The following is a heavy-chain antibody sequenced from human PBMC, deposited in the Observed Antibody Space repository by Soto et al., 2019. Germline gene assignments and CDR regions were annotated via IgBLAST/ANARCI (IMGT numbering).Heavy chain of an antibody. V-gene: IGHV3-30*18. J-gene: IGHJ3*02. Sequence: QVQLAESGGGVVQPGRSLTITCAASGFTLGTYGMHWVRQAPGKGLEWVAVISNDGGDKYYSDSVMGRVTISRDNSKNTLFLQMNSRRAEDTAVYFCAKEFFDSSGFYPSLDALDIWGQGTVVTVSS. CDR3: AKEFFDSSGFYPSLDALDI. D-gene: IGHD3-22*01. CDR2: ISNDGGDK. CDR1: GFTLGTYG.